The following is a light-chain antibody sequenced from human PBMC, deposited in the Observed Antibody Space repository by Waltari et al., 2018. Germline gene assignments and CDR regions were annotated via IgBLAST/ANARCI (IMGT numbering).Light chain of an antibody. CDR3: QHSYSTPYT. CDR2: AAS. V-gene: IGKV1-39*01. CDR1: QSITTY. Sequence: DIQMTQSPSSLSASIGDRVIITCRASQSITTYLSWFQQKPGKAPKPLIYAASSLQSGVSTRFSGSGSGTDFTLTISSLQPEDFATYYCQHSYSTPYTFGQGTKLEIK. J-gene: IGKJ2*01.